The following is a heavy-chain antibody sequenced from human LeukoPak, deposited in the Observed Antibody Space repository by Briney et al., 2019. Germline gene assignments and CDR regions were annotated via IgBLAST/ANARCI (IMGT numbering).Heavy chain of an antibody. CDR2: IKQDGSEK. Sequence: GGSLRLSCAASGFTFTSYWMSWVRQAPGKGLEWVAIIKQDGSEKYYVDSVEGRFTISRDNAKNSLSLQMNSLRGEDTAVYYCVRALGSSSSDYWGQGTLVTVSS. V-gene: IGHV3-7*01. CDR1: GFTFTSYW. D-gene: IGHD6-6*01. CDR3: VRALGSSSSDY. J-gene: IGHJ4*02.